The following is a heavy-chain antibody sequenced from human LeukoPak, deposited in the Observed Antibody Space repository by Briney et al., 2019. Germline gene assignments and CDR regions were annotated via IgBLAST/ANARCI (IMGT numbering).Heavy chain of an antibody. CDR1: AFTFSRYW. CDR3: ARDPGWGAYDI. Sequence: GGSLRLSCAASAFTFSRYWMSWVLQAPGKGLECVANIEGDGSAKNYVDSVKGRFTISRDNAENSLYLQMDSLRVEDTAIYYCARDPGWGAYDIWGQGAMVTVSS. V-gene: IGHV3-7*01. J-gene: IGHJ3*02. CDR2: IEGDGSAK. D-gene: IGHD7-27*01.